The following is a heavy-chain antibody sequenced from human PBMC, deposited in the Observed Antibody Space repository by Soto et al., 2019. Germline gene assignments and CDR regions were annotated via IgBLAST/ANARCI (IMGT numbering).Heavy chain of an antibody. J-gene: IGHJ5*02. D-gene: IGHD3-10*01. CDR2: ISSDGDST. V-gene: IGHV3-11*01. Sequence: GGSLRLSCEASGFIFSDFYMAWIRQAPGKGLEWVSHISSDGDSTYADSVKGRFTISRDNAKNSLYLQMNSLRVEDTAVYYCVRDRDRRWFDPWGQGTLVTVSS. CDR1: GFIFSDFY. CDR3: VRDRDRRWFDP.